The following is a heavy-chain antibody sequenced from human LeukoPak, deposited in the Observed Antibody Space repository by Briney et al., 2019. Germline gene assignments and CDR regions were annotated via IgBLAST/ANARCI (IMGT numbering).Heavy chain of an antibody. CDR1: GFTFSSYA. Sequence: GGSLRLSCAASGFTFSSYAMHWVRQAPGKGLEWVAVISYDGSNKYYADSVKGRFTISRDNSKNTLYLQMNSLRAEDTAVYYCARERLLWFGELQNYYYYYMDVWGKGTTVTVSS. J-gene: IGHJ6*03. V-gene: IGHV3-30*04. CDR2: ISYDGSNK. CDR3: ARERLLWFGELQNYYYYYMDV. D-gene: IGHD3-10*01.